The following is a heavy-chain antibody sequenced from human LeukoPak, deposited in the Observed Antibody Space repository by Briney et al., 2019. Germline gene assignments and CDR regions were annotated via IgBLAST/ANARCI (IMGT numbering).Heavy chain of an antibody. CDR2: ISYDGSNK. CDR1: GFTFSSYG. CDR3: AKDLRWQTLDY. D-gene: IGHD4-23*01. V-gene: IGHV3-30*18. J-gene: IGHJ4*02. Sequence: GGSLRLSCAASGFTFSSYGMHWVRQAPGKGLEWVAVISYDGSNKYYADSVKGRFTISRDNSKNTLYLQMNSLRAEDTAVYYCAKDLRWQTLDYWGQGTLVTVSS.